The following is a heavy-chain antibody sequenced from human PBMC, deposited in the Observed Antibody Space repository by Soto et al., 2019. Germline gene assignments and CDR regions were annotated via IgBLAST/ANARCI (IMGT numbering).Heavy chain of an antibody. J-gene: IGHJ4*02. D-gene: IGHD6-19*01. CDR2: MHYSGST. CDR1: GGSISSSGYY. Sequence: QLQLQESGPGLVKPSETLSLICTVSGGSISSSGYYWGWIRQPPGKGLEWIGSMHYSGSTYYNPSLKSRVTLSLDTSNNQFALTLNAVTASDTAVYDCARRGSGGFFDYWGQGTLVTVSS. CDR3: ARRGSGGFFDY. V-gene: IGHV4-39*01.